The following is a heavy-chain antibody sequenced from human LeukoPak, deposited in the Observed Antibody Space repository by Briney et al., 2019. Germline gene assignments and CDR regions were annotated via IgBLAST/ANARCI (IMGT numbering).Heavy chain of an antibody. CDR2: IGGSGDKT. D-gene: IGHD3-10*01. Sequence: GGSLRLSCAASGFTFSNYAMSWVRQAPGKGLEWVSSIGGSGDKTYDADSVKGRFTISRDNSKNTLYLQMNSLRAEDTAIYYCANAAFYYTSGTYVWGRGTLVTVSS. CDR1: GFTFSNYA. V-gene: IGHV3-23*01. J-gene: IGHJ4*02. CDR3: ANAAFYYTSGTYV.